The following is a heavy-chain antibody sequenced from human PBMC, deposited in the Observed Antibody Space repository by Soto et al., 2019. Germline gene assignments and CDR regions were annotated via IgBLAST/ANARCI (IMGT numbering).Heavy chain of an antibody. CDR1: GFTFSSYA. Sequence: PVGSLRLSCAASGFTFSSYAMSWVRQVPGKGLEWVSTISGSDGSTFYADSVKGRFTISRDNSKNTLYLQMNSLRAEDTARYYCAKDRGHLYYYYVTDVWGQGTLVTVSS. CDR3: AKDRGHLYYYYVTDV. V-gene: IGHV3-23*01. D-gene: IGHD3-10*01. J-gene: IGHJ6*02. CDR2: ISGSDGST.